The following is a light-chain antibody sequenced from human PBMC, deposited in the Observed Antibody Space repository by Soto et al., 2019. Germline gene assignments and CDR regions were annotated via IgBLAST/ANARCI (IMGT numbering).Light chain of an antibody. V-gene: IGKV3-11*01. CDR1: QSVSSN. J-gene: IGKJ1*01. CDR3: QQRSNWPGT. CDR2: DAS. Sequence: EIVMTQSPATLSVSPGERATLSCRASQSVSSNLAWYQQKPGQAPRLLIYDASNRATGIPARFSGSGSGTDFTLTISSLEPKDFAVYYCQQRSNWPGTFGQGTKVDI.